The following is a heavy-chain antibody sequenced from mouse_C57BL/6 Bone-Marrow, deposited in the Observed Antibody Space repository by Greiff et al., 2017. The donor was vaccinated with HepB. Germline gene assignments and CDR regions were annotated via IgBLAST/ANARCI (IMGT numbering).Heavy chain of an antibody. V-gene: IGHV14-4*01. Sequence: EVQLQQSGAELVRPGASVKLSCTASGFNIKDDYMHWVKQRPEQGLEWIGWIDPENGDTEYASKFQGKATITADTSSNTAYLQRSSLTSEDTAVYYCTIYSNYWYFDVWGTGTTVTVSS. CDR2: IDPENGDT. J-gene: IGHJ1*03. D-gene: IGHD2-5*01. CDR1: GFNIKDDY. CDR3: TIYSNYWYFDV.